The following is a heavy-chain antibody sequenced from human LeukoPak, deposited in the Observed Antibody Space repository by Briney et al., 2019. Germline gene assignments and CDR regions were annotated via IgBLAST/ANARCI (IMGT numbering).Heavy chain of an antibody. CDR1: GFTFSSYA. Sequence: PGGSLRLSCSASGFTFSSYAMHWVRQAPGKGLEYVSAISSNVGSTYYADPVKGRFTISRDNSKNTLYLQMSSLRAEDTAVYYCVKGQYYGSGSKNHMDYWGQGTLVTVSS. CDR3: VKGQYYGSGSKNHMDY. V-gene: IGHV3-64D*06. J-gene: IGHJ4*02. D-gene: IGHD3-10*01. CDR2: ISSNVGST.